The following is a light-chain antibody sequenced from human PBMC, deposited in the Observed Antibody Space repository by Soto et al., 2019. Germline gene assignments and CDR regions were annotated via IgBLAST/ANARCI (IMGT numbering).Light chain of an antibody. CDR3: TSWTTSTTMI. V-gene: IGLV2-14*03. Sequence: QSALTQSASVSGSPGQSITISCTGTSSDIGAYNYVSWYQQHPGKAPKLMIYDVNIRPSGVSNRFSGSKSGNTASLTISGLQAEDEADYYRTSWTTSTTMIFGGGTKVTVL. J-gene: IGLJ2*01. CDR2: DVN. CDR1: SSDIGAYNY.